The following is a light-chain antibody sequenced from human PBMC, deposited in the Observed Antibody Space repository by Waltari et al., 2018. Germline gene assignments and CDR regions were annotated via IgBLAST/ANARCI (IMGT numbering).Light chain of an antibody. V-gene: IGLV1-44*01. CDR2: GNN. CDR1: SSNIGSNY. J-gene: IGLJ2*01. CDR3: AAWDDSLNGVI. Sequence: QSMLTQPPSASGTPGQRVTISCSGSSSNIGSNYVNWYQQLPGTAPKLLIYGNNQRPSGGPDRFSGSKSDTSASLAISGLQSEDEAEYHCAAWDDSLNGVIFGGGTKLTVL.